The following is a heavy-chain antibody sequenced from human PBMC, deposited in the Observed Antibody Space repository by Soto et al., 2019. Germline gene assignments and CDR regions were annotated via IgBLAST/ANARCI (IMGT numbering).Heavy chain of an antibody. CDR3: ARGRNYYGSGSYYVYYCMDV. V-gene: IGHV3-74*01. CDR1: GFTFSSYW. J-gene: IGHJ6*02. D-gene: IGHD3-10*01. Sequence: EVQLVESGGGLVQPGGSLRLSCAASGFTFSSYWMHWVRQAPGKGLVWVSRINSDGSSTSYADSVKGRFTISRDNAKNTLYLQMNSLRAEDTAVYYCARGRNYYGSGSYYVYYCMDVWGQGTTVTVSS. CDR2: INSDGSST.